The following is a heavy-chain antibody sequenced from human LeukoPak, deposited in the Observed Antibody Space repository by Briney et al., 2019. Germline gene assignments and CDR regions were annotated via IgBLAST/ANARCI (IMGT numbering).Heavy chain of an antibody. CDR3: AKGTDYYDSRGHYYANFDY. V-gene: IGHV3-23*01. CDR1: GFTLSSYA. J-gene: IGHJ4*02. CDR2: ISCSGGST. Sequence: PGGSLRLSCAASGFTLSSYAMSWVRRATAQGMEWVASISCSGGSTYYADSVKGRFTISRDNSKNTLSLQINSLRAEDTALYYCAKGTDYYDSRGHYYANFDYWGQGTLVTVSS. D-gene: IGHD3-22*01.